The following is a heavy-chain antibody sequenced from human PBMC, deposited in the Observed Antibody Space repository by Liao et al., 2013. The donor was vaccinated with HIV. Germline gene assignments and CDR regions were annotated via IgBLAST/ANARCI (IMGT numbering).Heavy chain of an antibody. CDR3: ARGNWKYFQL. V-gene: IGHV4-34*02. CDR2: VHHSGST. J-gene: IGHJ1*01. CDR1: GGPFSGYY. Sequence: QVQLQQWGTGLLKPSETLSLTCAVYGGPFSGYYWHWIRQVTGQGLEWIGEVHHSGSTSYNPSLKSRVTISVDASKNQFSLKLSSVTAADTAVYFCARGNWKYFQLWGQGSLVIVSS. D-gene: IGHD1-1*01.